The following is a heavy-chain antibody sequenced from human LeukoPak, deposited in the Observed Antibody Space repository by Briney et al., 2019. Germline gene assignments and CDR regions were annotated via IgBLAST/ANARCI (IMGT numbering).Heavy chain of an antibody. CDR2: IWYDGSNK. CDR3: AKDGERYSSSWYLDY. V-gene: IGHV3-33*06. CDR1: GFTFSSYG. Sequence: GGSLRLSCAASGFTFSSYGMHWVRQAPGKGLEWVAAIWYDGSNKYYADSVKGRFTISRDNSKNTLYLQMNSLRAEDTAVYYCAKDGERYSSSWYLDYWGQGTLVTVSS. D-gene: IGHD6-13*01. J-gene: IGHJ4*02.